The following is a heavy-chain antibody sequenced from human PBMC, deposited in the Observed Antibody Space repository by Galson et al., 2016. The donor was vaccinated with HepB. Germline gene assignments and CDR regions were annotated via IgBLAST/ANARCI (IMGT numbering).Heavy chain of an antibody. CDR1: GDSISRSSYY. V-gene: IGHV4-39*01. CDR3: ARRVADDSGKWMFYFDY. J-gene: IGHJ4*02. Sequence: TLSLTCTVSGDSISRSSYYWGWIRQPPGKGLEWIGSKYYSGSTYFNPSLKSRVTISVDTSKNQFSLKLSSVTAADTAVYYCARRVADDSGKWMFYFDYWGRGTLVTVSA. D-gene: IGHD3-10*01. CDR2: KYYSGST.